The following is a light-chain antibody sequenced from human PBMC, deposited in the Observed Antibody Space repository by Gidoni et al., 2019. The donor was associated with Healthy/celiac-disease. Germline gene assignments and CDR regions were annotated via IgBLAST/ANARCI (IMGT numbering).Light chain of an antibody. CDR1: QSVSSSY. CDR3: QQYGSSPPIT. V-gene: IGKV3-20*01. CDR2: GAS. J-gene: IGKJ5*01. Sequence: DIVLTQSPGTLSLSPGERATLSCRASQSVSSSYLAWYQQKPGQATRLLIYGASSRATGIPDRFSGSGYGTDFTLTSSRLEDEDFAVYYCQQYGSSPPITVGQGTRLEIK.